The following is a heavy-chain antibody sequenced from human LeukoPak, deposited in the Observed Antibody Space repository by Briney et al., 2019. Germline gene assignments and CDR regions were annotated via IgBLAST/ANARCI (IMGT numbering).Heavy chain of an antibody. CDR3: ARGLYYDGSGYYYHAY. J-gene: IGHJ4*02. V-gene: IGHV3-53*01. Sequence: GGSLRLSCAASGFVVSNNYLTWVRQAPGKGLEWVSVTYRGGDTFYGDSVKGRFTISRDNSKNTLYLQMNSLRAEDTAVYYCARGLYYDGSGYYYHAYWGQGTLVTVSS. CDR2: TYRGGDT. D-gene: IGHD3-22*01. CDR1: GFVVSNNY.